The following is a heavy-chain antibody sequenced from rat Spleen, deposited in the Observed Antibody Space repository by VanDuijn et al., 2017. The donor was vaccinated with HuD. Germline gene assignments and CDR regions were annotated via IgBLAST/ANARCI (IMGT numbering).Heavy chain of an antibody. J-gene: IGHJ2*01. Sequence: EVQLVESDGGLVQPGRSLKLSCAASGFTFSDFFMAWVRQAPAKGLEWVATISYDGGRIFYRDSVKGRFTISRDNAKSTLYLQMNSLRSEDTATYYCTRGPHTMGTYYWGQGVMVTVSS. V-gene: IGHV5-29*01. CDR3: TRGPHTMGTYY. CDR2: ISYDGGRI. CDR1: GFTFSDFF. D-gene: IGHD1-7*01.